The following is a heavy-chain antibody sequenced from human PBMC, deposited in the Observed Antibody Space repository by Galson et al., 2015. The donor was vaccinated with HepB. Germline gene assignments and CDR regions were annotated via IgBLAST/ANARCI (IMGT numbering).Heavy chain of an antibody. Sequence: SLRLSCAASGFTFSDYYMSWIRQAPGKGLEWVSYISSSGSTIYYADSVKGRFTISRDNAKNSLYLQMNSLRAEDTAVYYCARAGTRYCSSTSCRYYYMDVWGKGTTVTVSS. J-gene: IGHJ6*03. D-gene: IGHD2-2*01. CDR1: GFTFSDYY. CDR2: ISSSGSTI. V-gene: IGHV3-11*01. CDR3: ARAGTRYCSSTSCRYYYMDV.